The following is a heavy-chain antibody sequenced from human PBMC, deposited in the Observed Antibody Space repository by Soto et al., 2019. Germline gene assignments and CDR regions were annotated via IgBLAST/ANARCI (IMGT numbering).Heavy chain of an antibody. CDR3: ARLGIAAAGTVDWFGP. D-gene: IGHD6-13*01. J-gene: IGHJ5*02. Sequence: GGSLRLSCAAAGFTFSSYAMSWVRQAPGKGLEWVSAISGSGGSTYYADSVKGRFTISRDNSKNTLYLQMNSLRAEDTAVYYCARLGIAAAGTVDWFGPWGQGNLVTVSS. CDR1: GFTFSSYA. V-gene: IGHV3-23*01. CDR2: ISGSGGST.